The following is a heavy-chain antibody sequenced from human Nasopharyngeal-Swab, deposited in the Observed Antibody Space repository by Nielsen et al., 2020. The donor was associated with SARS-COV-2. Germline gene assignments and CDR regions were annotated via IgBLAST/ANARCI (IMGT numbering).Heavy chain of an antibody. D-gene: IGHD5-12*01. CDR3: AREESIRGYSGYDPYYMDV. CDR1: GGTFSSYA. CDR2: IIPIFGTA. Sequence: SVQVSCKASGGTFSSYAISWVRQAPGQGLEWMGGIIPIFGTANYAQKFQGRVTITADKSTSTAYMELRSLRSEDTAVYYCAREESIRGYSGYDPYYMDVWGKGTTVTVSS. J-gene: IGHJ6*03. V-gene: IGHV1-69*06.